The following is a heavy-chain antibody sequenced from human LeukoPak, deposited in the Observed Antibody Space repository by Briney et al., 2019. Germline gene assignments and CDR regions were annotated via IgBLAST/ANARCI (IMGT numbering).Heavy chain of an antibody. CDR2: IYYSGST. V-gene: IGHV4-59*01. D-gene: IGHD1-26*01. J-gene: IGHJ5*02. CDR3: AKWEGNWFDP. Sequence: GSLRLSCAASGFTFSDYNMRWIRQPPGKGLEWIGYIYYSGSTNYNPSLKSRVTISVDTSKNQFSLKLSSVTAADTAVYYCAKWEGNWFDPWGQGTLVTVSS. CDR1: GFTFSDYN.